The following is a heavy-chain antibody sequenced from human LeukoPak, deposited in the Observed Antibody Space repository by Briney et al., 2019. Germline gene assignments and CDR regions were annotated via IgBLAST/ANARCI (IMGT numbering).Heavy chain of an antibody. CDR2: INHSGST. CDR3: ARGQEYGDGWFDP. CDR1: GGSFSGYY. J-gene: IGHJ5*02. V-gene: IGHV4-34*01. D-gene: IGHD4-17*01. Sequence: SETQTLTCAVYGGSFSGYYWSWIRKPPGKGLEWIGEINHSGSTNYNPSLKSRVTISVDTSKNQFSLKLSSVTAADTAVYYCARGQEYGDGWFDPWGQGTLVTVSS.